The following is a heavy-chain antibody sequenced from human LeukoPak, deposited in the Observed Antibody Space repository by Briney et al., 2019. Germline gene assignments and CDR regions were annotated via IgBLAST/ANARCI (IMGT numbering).Heavy chain of an antibody. J-gene: IGHJ4*02. CDR2: IYHSGST. CDR3: ARQPGIAAAGEAG. Sequence: PSGTLSLTCAVSGDSISSSNWWSWVRQPPGKGMEWIGDIYHSGSTNYNPSLKSRVTISVDTSKNQFSLKLSSVTAADTAVYYCARQPGIAAAGEAGWGQGTLVTVSS. V-gene: IGHV4-4*02. CDR1: GDSISSSNW. D-gene: IGHD6-13*01.